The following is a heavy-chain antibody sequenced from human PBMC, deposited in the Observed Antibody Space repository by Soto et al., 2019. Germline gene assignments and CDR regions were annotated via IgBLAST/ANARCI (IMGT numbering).Heavy chain of an antibody. CDR2: IYYDDST. CDR1: GGSINSNNYY. J-gene: IGHJ4*02. Sequence: WETLSLTCTVSGGSINSNNYYWAWIRQPPGKGLAWIASIYYDDSTYYNPSLKSRVTISIDTSKNQFSLRLRSVTAADTAIYYCAKVVVAATRHTDFDSWGQGTLVTVSS. CDR3: AKVVVAATRHTDFDS. V-gene: IGHV4-39*01. D-gene: IGHD2-15*01.